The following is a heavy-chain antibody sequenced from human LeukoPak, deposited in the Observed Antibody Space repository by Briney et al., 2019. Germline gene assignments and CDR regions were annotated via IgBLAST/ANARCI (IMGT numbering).Heavy chain of an antibody. CDR3: ARGGTTFEH. CDR1: GFTFSNYE. Sequence: GGSLRLSCAASGFTFSNYEMNWVRQAPGKGLEWVANIKQDGSEKYYVDSVKGRFTISRDNAKNSLYLQMNSLRAEDTAVYYCARGGTTFEHWGQGTLVTVSS. CDR2: IKQDGSEK. D-gene: IGHD1-1*01. V-gene: IGHV3-7*01. J-gene: IGHJ4*02.